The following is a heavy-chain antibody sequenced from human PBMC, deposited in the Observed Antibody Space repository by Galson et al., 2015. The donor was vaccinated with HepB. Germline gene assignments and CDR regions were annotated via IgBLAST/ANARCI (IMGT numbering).Heavy chain of an antibody. V-gene: IGHV1-2*05. CDR1: GYTFTGYY. CDR3: ARAQTPGYSSGWYFDY. CDR2: INPNSGGT. J-gene: IGHJ4*02. D-gene: IGHD6-19*01. Sequence: SVKVSCKASGYTFTGYYMHWVRQAPGQGLEWMGRINPNSGGTNYAQKFQGRVTMTRDTSISTAYMELSRLRSDDTVVYYCARAQTPGYSSGWYFDYWGQGTLVTVSS.